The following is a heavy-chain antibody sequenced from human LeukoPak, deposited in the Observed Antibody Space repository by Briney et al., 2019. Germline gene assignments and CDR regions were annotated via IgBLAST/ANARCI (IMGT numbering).Heavy chain of an antibody. Sequence: GGSLRLSCAASGFTFSSYAMNWVRQAPGKGLEWVSYISGGGSTIYYADSVKGRFTISRDNAKNSLYLQMNSLRAEDTAVYYCASKYCSDSSCYYNYYMDVWGRGTTVTISS. CDR2: ISGGGSTI. CDR3: ASKYCSDSSCYYNYYMDV. CDR1: GFTFSSYA. D-gene: IGHD2-15*01. J-gene: IGHJ6*03. V-gene: IGHV3-48*03.